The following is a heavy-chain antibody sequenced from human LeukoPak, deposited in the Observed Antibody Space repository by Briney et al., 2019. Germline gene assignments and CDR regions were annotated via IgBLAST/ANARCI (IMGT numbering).Heavy chain of an antibody. Sequence: SETLSLTCTISGDSTNTFFWSWIRQPPGKGLEWIGYIYYTGTTNYNPSLKSRVTISVDTSKSQFSLKVNSVTAADTGVYYCASKSTDHGELRFDYWGQGTLATVSS. CDR2: IYYTGTT. V-gene: IGHV4-59*01. D-gene: IGHD4-17*01. CDR1: GDSTNTFF. J-gene: IGHJ4*02. CDR3: ASKSTDHGELRFDY.